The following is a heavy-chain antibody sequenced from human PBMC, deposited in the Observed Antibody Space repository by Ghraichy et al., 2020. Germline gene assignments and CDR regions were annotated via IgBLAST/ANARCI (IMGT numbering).Heavy chain of an antibody. V-gene: IGHV1-8*03. D-gene: IGHD5-18*01. CDR3: ARGGVDTAMPTDY. J-gene: IGHJ4*02. CDR2: MNPNSGNT. Sequence: ASVKVSCKASGYTFTSYDINWVRQATGQGLEWMGWMNPNSGNTGYAQKFQGRVTITTNTSISTAYMELSSLRSEDTAVYYCARGGVDTAMPTDYWGQGTLVTVSS. CDR1: GYTFTSYD.